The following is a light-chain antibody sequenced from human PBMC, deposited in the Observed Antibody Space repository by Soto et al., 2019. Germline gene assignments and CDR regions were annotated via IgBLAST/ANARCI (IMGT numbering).Light chain of an antibody. CDR3: SSYAGSNNFVV. CDR2: EVS. Sequence: QSALTQPPSASGSPGQSVTISCTGTSSDVGAYNYVSWYQQHPGKAPKLMIYEVSKRPSGVPDRFSGSKSGNSASLSVSGLQAEDEADYYCSSYAGSNNFVVIGGGTKVTVL. CDR1: SSDVGAYNY. J-gene: IGLJ2*01. V-gene: IGLV2-8*01.